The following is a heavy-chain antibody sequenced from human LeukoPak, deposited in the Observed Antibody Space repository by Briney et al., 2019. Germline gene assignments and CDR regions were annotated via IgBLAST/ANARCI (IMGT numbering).Heavy chain of an antibody. J-gene: IGHJ4*02. CDR3: ARISWAGYSSSR. CDR2: INHSGST. V-gene: IGHV4-34*01. Sequence: PSETLSLTCAVYGGSFSGYYWSWIRQPPGKGLEWIGEINHSGSTNYNPSLKSRVTISVDTSKNQFSLKLSSVTAADTAVYYCARISWAGYSSSRWDQGTLVTVSS. CDR1: GGSFSGYY. D-gene: IGHD6-13*01.